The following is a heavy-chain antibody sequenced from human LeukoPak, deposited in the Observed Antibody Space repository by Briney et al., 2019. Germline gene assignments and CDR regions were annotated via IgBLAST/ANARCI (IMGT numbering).Heavy chain of an antibody. CDR3: ARRSEFDNTHYHYFDY. D-gene: IGHD2-15*01. J-gene: IGHJ4*02. CDR2: IYHSGST. V-gene: IGHV4-39*01. CDR1: GGSIDSRSYY. Sequence: PSETLSLTCTVSGGSIDSRSYYWDWIRQAPWKGLEGTGTIYHSGSTEYNPSLKSRVAIFVDTAKNQFSLILHSVAAADTAVYYCARRSEFDNTHYHYFDYWGQGALVTVSS.